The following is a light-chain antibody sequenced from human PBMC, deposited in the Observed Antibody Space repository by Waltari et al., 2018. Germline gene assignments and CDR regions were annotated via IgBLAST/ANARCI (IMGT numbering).Light chain of an antibody. V-gene: IGLV3-19*01. Sequence: SSELTQDPAVSVALALTVQITFRGDILRRHHAGWYRPKPGQAPVLLFYGKNLRPSGIADRLSGSSSGDTASLTITGARAEDEADYYCNSRDSGGHVVFGGGTKLTVL. CDR3: NSRDSGGHVV. J-gene: IGLJ2*01. CDR1: ILRRHH. CDR2: GKN.